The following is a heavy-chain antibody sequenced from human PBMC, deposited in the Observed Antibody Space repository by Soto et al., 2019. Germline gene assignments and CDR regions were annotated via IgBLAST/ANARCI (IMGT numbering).Heavy chain of an antibody. CDR3: ARGRYGDY. J-gene: IGHJ4*02. V-gene: IGHV1-18*01. CDR1: GYGFTTYG. D-gene: IGHD1-1*01. Sequence: QVHLVQSGAEVKKHGASVKVSYKGSGYGFTTYGITWVRQAPGQGLEWMAWISAHNGNTNYAQKLQGRGTVTRDTSTSTAYMELRSLRSDDTAVYYCARGRYGDYWGQGALVTVSS. CDR2: ISAHNGNT.